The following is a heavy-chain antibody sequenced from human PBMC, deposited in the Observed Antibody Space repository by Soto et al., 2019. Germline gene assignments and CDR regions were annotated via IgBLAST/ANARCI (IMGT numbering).Heavy chain of an antibody. CDR1: GFTFSSYA. D-gene: IGHD1-26*01. J-gene: IGHJ4*02. Sequence: VQLVESGGGVVQPGRSLRLSCAASGFTFSSYAMHWVRQAPGKGLEWVSYISSSGSTIYYADSVKGRFTISRDNAKNSLYLQMNSLRAEDTAVYYCARDRYREFDYWGQGTLVTVSS. CDR2: ISSSGSTI. V-gene: IGHV3-48*03. CDR3: ARDRYREFDY.